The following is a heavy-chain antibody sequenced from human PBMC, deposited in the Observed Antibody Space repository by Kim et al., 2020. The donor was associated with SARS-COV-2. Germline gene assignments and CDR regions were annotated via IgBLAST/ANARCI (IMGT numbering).Heavy chain of an antibody. CDR3: ARSPLGYCSSTSCGLVGGYYYYMDV. Sequence: SETLSLTGTVSGGSIRSYYWSWIRQPPGKGLEWIGYIYYSGSTNYNPSLKSRVTISVDTSKNQFSLKLSSVTAADTAVYYCARSPLGYCSSTSCGLVGGYYYYMDVWGKGTTVTVSS. CDR2: IYYSGST. V-gene: IGHV4-59*08. CDR1: GGSIRSYY. D-gene: IGHD2-2*01. J-gene: IGHJ6*03.